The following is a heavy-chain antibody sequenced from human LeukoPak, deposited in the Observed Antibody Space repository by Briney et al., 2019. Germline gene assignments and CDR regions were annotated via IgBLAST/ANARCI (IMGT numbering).Heavy chain of an antibody. V-gene: IGHV3-11*01. J-gene: IGHJ6*02. CDR1: GFTFADYY. D-gene: IGHD3-3*02. CDR2: ISTSGNTI. CDR3: ARDPVEFLESLRVQYYYRFDV. Sequence: GGSLRLSCSGSGFTFADYYMSWIRQAPGKGLEWVSYISTSGNTIYYADSVKGRFTISRDNAKNSVYLQMSSLRAEDTVIYYCARDPVEFLESLRVQYYYRFDVWGQGTTVTVSS.